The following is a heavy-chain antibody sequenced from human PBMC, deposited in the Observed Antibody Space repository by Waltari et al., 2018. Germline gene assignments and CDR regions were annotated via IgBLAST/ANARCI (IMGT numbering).Heavy chain of an antibody. Sequence: KGLEWVAVISYDGSNKYYADSVKGRFTISRDNSKNTLYLQMNSLRAEDTAVYYCAILGGSYVAFDYWGQGTLVTVSS. D-gene: IGHD1-26*01. CDR2: ISYDGSNK. CDR3: AILGGSYVAFDY. J-gene: IGHJ4*02. V-gene: IGHV3-30-3*01.